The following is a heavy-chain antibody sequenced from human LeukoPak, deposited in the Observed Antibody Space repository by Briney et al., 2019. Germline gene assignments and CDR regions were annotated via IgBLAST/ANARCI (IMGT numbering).Heavy chain of an antibody. CDR1: GYTFTGYY. Sequence: ASVKVSCKASGYTFTGYYMHWVRQAPGQGLEWMGWINPNSGGTNYAQKFQGWVTMTRDTSISTAYMELSRLRSDDTAVYYCAREVDWNDWKAFDIWGQGTMVTVSS. D-gene: IGHD1-1*01. J-gene: IGHJ3*02. CDR3: AREVDWNDWKAFDI. V-gene: IGHV1-2*04. CDR2: INPNSGGT.